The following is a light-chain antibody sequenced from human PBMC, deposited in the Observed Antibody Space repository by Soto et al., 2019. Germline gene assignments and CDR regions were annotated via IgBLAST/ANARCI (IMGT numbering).Light chain of an antibody. CDR3: QSFDRTLSGYI. CDR1: SSNIGADFD. Sequence: QSVLTQPPSVSRAPGQRVSVSCTGSSSNIGADFDVHWYQQFPGAAPKLLIYDDTNRPSGVPDRFSGSKSGTSASLAITGLQVDDEGDYYCQSFDRTLSGYIFGTGTKLTVL. CDR2: DDT. V-gene: IGLV1-40*01. J-gene: IGLJ1*01.